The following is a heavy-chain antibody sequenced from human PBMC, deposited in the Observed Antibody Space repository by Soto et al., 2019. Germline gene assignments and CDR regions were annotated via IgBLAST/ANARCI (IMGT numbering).Heavy chain of an antibody. D-gene: IGHD6-13*01. CDR2: ISYDGSYL. V-gene: IGHV3-30*18. J-gene: IGHJ6*02. CDR1: GFIFSIYG. Sequence: GGSLRLSCSGSGFIFSIYGMHWVRQAPGKGLEWVAVISYDGSYLYYADSVKGRFTISRDNSQNTLYLEMNSLRVEDTAVYSCAKDVATSGSKYYYGMDVWGQGTTVTVSS. CDR3: AKDVATSGSKYYYGMDV.